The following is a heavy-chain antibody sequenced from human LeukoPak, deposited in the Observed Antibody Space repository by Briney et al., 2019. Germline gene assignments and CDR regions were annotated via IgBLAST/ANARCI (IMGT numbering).Heavy chain of an antibody. CDR1: GFTFYTYS. CDR2: ITSSSSAV. Sequence: PGGSLRLSCAASGFTFYTYSMNWVRQAPGKGLEWVAYITSSSSAVYYADSVKGRFTISRDNAKNSVDLQMNSLRVDDTAVYYCARADADYWGQGTPVTVSS. CDR3: ARADADY. V-gene: IGHV3-48*04. J-gene: IGHJ4*02.